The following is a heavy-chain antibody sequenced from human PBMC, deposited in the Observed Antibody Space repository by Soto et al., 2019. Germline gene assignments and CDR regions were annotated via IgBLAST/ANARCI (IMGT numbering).Heavy chain of an antibody. J-gene: IGHJ4*02. V-gene: IGHV3-23*01. CDR1: GFIFSNYA. CDR3: AKAAMYSSPFDS. D-gene: IGHD2-21*01. Sequence: GGSLRLSCTASGFIFSNYAMTWVRQAPGRGLERVAKIAGGGGSTFYADSVKGRFTISRDNSKNALYLQMTSLRDGDTAVYYCAKAAMYSSPFDSWGQGALVTVST. CDR2: IAGGGGST.